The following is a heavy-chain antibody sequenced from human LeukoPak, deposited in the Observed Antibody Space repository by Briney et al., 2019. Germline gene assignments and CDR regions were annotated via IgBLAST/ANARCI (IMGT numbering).Heavy chain of an antibody. CDR1: GFTFSSYW. V-gene: IGHV3-74*01. CDR3: AREVTTGTLYGDYNWFDP. Sequence: PGGSLRLSCAASGFTFSSYWMQWVRQAPGKGLVWVSRINSDRSNTSYADSVKGLFTISRENAKNTMYLQMISLRAEETAVYYCAREVTTGTLYGDYNWFDPWGQGTLVTVSS. J-gene: IGHJ5*02. CDR2: INSDRSNT. D-gene: IGHD4-17*01.